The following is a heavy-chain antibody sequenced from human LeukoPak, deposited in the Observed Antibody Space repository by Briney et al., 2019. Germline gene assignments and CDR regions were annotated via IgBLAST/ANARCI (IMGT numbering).Heavy chain of an antibody. CDR2: IYYSGST. V-gene: IGHV4-59*12. CDR3: ARGFRIQLWLKGWFDP. J-gene: IGHJ5*02. D-gene: IGHD5-18*01. CDR1: GGSISSYY. Sequence: SETLSLTCTVSGGSISSYYWSWIRQPPGKGLEWIGYIYYSGSTNYNPSLKSRVTISVDTSKNQFSLKLSSVTAADTAVYYCARGFRIQLWLKGWFDPWGQGTLVTVSS.